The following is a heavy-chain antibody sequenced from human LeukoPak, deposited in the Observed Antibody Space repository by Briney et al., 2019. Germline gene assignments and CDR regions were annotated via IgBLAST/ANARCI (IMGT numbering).Heavy chain of an antibody. CDR1: GFTFSSYS. Sequence: GGSLRLSCAASGFTFSSYSMNWVRQAPGKGLEWVSSISSSSSYIYYADSVKGRFTISRDNAKNSLYLQMNSLRAEDTAVYYCARDQLRYFDWSVNLDYWGQGTLVTVSS. CDR3: ARDQLRYFDWSVNLDY. CDR2: ISSSSSYI. D-gene: IGHD3-9*01. J-gene: IGHJ4*02. V-gene: IGHV3-21*01.